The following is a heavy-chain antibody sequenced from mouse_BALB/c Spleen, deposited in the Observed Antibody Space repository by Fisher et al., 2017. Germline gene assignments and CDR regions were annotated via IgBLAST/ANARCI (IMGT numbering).Heavy chain of an antibody. J-gene: IGHJ4*01. V-gene: IGHV7-3*02. Sequence: RFTISRDNSQSILYLQMNTLRAEDSATYYCARDIALLRNAMDYWGQGTSVTVSS. D-gene: IGHD1-2*01. CDR3: ARDIALLRNAMDY.